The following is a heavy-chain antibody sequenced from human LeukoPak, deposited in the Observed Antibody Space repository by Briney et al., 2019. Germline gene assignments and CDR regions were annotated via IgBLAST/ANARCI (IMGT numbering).Heavy chain of an antibody. J-gene: IGHJ3*02. CDR2: ISSSGSTI. Sequence: GGPLRLSCAASGFTFSDYYMSWIRQAPGKGLEWVSYISSSGSTIYYADSVKGRFTISRDNAKNSLYLQMNSLRAEDTAVYYCARYCSSTSCRDAFDIWGQGTMATVSS. CDR3: ARYCSSTSCRDAFDI. D-gene: IGHD2-2*01. V-gene: IGHV3-11*01. CDR1: GFTFSDYY.